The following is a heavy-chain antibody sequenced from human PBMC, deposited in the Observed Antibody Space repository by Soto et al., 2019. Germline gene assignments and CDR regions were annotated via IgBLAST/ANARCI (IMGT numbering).Heavy chain of an antibody. D-gene: IGHD2-15*01. CDR2: MNPNSGNT. Sequence: GASVKVSCKASGYTFTSYDINWLRQSTGQGLEWMGWMNPNSGNTGYAQKFQGRVTMTRNTSISTAYMELSSLRSEDTAVYYCARGRSDCSGGSCYLSFDAFDIWGQGTMVTVSS. J-gene: IGHJ3*02. CDR1: GYTFTSYD. V-gene: IGHV1-8*01. CDR3: ARGRSDCSGGSCYLSFDAFDI.